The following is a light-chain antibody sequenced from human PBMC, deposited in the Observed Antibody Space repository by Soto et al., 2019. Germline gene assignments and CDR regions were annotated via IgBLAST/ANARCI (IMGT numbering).Light chain of an antibody. CDR1: SSDVGAYDY. Sequence: QSVLTQPASVSGSPGQSIAISCIGTSSDVGAYDYVSWYQQHPDRAPKLMIYEVSNRPSGVSNRFSGSKSVNTATLTISGLQAEYEADYYCSSYTSSSTRVFGTGTKVTVL. CDR3: SSYTSSSTRV. J-gene: IGLJ1*01. CDR2: EVS. V-gene: IGLV2-14*03.